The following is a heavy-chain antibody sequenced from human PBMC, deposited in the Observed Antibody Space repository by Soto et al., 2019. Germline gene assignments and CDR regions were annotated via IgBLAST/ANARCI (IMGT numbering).Heavy chain of an antibody. V-gene: IGHV3-23*01. CDR3: AKGTSTGGWFNPFDY. J-gene: IGHJ4*02. Sequence: EVQLLESGGALVQPGGSLRLSCAASGFTFVNYAMNWVRQAPGKGLEWVSTLSGSGTSTYYADSVKGRFTISRDNSRNTLYLQMNSLRAEDTAVYYCAKGTSTGGWFNPFDYWGQGALVTVSS. D-gene: IGHD6-19*01. CDR2: LSGSGTST. CDR1: GFTFVNYA.